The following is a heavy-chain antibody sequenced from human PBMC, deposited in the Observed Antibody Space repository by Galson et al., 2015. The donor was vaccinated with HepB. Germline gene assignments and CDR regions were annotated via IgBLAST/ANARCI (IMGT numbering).Heavy chain of an antibody. V-gene: IGHV3-30-3*01. CDR1: GFTFSSYA. CDR3: ARDQDFWSGYFDY. Sequence: SLRLSCAASGFTFSSYAMHWVRQAPGKGLEWVAVISYDGSNKYYADSVKGRFTISRGNSKNTLYLQMNSLRAEDTAVYYCARDQDFWSGYFDYWGQGTLVTVSS. CDR2: ISYDGSNK. D-gene: IGHD3-3*01. J-gene: IGHJ4*02.